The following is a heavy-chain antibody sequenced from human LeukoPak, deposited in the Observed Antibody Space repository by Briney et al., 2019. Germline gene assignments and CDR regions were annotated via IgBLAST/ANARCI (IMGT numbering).Heavy chain of an antibody. Sequence: SETLSLTCTVSGGSISSSSYYWGWIRQPPGKGLEWIGSIYYSGSTYYNPSLKSRVTISVDTSKNQFSLKLSSVTAADTAVYYCARQGLAYCSSTSCHKTNYYCYYMDVWGKGTTVTVSS. D-gene: IGHD2-2*02. J-gene: IGHJ6*03. V-gene: IGHV4-39*01. CDR2: IYYSGST. CDR3: ARQGLAYCSSTSCHKTNYYCYYMDV. CDR1: GGSISSSSYY.